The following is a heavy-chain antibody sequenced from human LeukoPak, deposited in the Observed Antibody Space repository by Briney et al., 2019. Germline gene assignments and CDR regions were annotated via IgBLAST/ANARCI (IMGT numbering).Heavy chain of an antibody. D-gene: IGHD6-13*01. CDR3: TRDNITAAAGYWYFDL. Sequence: GGSLRLSCTASGFTFGDYAMSWFRQAPGKGLEWVGFIRSKAYGGTTEYAASVKGRFTISRDDSKSIAYLQMNSLKTEDTAVYYCTRDNITAAAGYWYFDLWGQGTLVTVSS. CDR1: GFTFGDYA. CDR2: IRSKAYGGTT. V-gene: IGHV3-49*03. J-gene: IGHJ2*01.